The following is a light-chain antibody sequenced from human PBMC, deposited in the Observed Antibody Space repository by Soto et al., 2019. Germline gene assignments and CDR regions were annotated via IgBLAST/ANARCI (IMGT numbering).Light chain of an antibody. CDR2: GAS. V-gene: IGKV3-20*01. CDR1: QSVNNNY. Sequence: EIVLTQSPGTLSLSPGERATLSCRASQSVNNNYLAWYQQKPGQALRLLIFGASRRATGIPDRFIGSGSGAEFILTLSRLEPDDFAIYHCHQHGGSPETFGQGTKVEI. CDR3: HQHGGSPET. J-gene: IGKJ1*01.